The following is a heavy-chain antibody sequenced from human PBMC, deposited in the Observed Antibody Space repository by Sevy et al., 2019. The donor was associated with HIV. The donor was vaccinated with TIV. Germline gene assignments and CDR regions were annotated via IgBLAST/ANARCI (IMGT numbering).Heavy chain of an antibody. Sequence: SETLSLTCTVSGGSISSYYLSWIRQPAGKGLEWIGRIYTSGSTNYNPSLKSRVTMSVETSKNQFSLKLSSVTAADTAVYYCARLYGGNSLGYYFDYWGQGTLVTVSS. CDR3: ARLYGGNSLGYYFDY. CDR1: GGSISSYY. V-gene: IGHV4-4*07. D-gene: IGHD2-21*02. J-gene: IGHJ4*02. CDR2: IYTSGST.